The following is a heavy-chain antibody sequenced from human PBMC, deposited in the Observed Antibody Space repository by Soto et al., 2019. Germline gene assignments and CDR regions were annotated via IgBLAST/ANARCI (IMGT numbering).Heavy chain of an antibody. D-gene: IGHD3-10*01. J-gene: IGHJ4*02. CDR1: GFTFSSYN. V-gene: IGHV3-30-3*01. CDR3: ERNGYNLGGFDY. Sequence: SLRLSCVASGFTFSSYNMHWVRQAPGEGLEWVAVISFDGANKFYADSVKGRFTISRDISRDTLYLQMSSLRDADTAIYYCERNGYNLGGFDYWSQGTLVTVSS. CDR2: ISFDGANK.